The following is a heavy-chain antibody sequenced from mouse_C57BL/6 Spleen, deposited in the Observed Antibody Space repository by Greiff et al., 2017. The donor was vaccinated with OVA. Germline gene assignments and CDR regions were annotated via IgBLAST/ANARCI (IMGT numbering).Heavy chain of an antibody. CDR3: ASPLRGTYYFDY. Sequence: VQLQESGPELVKPGASVKISCKASGYAFSSSWMNWVKQRPGKGLEWIGRIYPGDGDTNYNGKFKGKATLTADKSSSTAYMQLSSRTSEDAAVYCCASPLRGTYYFDYWGQGTTLTVSS. V-gene: IGHV1-82*01. D-gene: IGHD1-1*01. CDR2: IYPGDGDT. CDR1: GYAFSSSW. J-gene: IGHJ2*01.